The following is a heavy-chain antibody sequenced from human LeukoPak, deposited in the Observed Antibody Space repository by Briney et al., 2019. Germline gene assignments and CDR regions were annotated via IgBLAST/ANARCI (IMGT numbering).Heavy chain of an antibody. CDR3: ARATDSYSYGRQGYFQH. J-gene: IGHJ1*01. CDR1: GYTFTSYA. Sequence: ASVKVSCKASGYTFTSYAMHWVRQAPGQRLEWMGWINAGNGNTKYSQKFQGRVTITRDTSASTAYMELSSLRSEDTAVYYCARATDSYSYGRQGYFQHWGQGTLVTVSS. D-gene: IGHD5-18*01. CDR2: INAGNGNT. V-gene: IGHV1-3*01.